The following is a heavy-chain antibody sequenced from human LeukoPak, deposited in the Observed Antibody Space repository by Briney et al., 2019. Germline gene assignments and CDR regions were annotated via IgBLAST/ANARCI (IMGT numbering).Heavy chain of an antibody. CDR2: IYYSGNT. D-gene: IGHD3-3*01. Sequence: PSETLSLTCTVSGGSISSYYWSWVRQPPGKGLEWIGYIYYSGNTNYNPSLKGRVTISVDTSKNQFSLKLSSVTAADTAVYYCARHGLHDFWSGYPQYYFDYWGQGTLVTVSS. CDR3: ARHGLHDFWSGYPQYYFDY. V-gene: IGHV4-59*08. J-gene: IGHJ4*02. CDR1: GGSISSYY.